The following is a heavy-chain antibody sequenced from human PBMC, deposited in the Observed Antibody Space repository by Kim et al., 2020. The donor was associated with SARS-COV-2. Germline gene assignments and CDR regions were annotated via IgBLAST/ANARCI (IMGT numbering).Heavy chain of an antibody. V-gene: IGHV5-10-1*01. CDR2: IDPSDSYT. CDR1: GYSFTSYW. CDR3: ARRGMAAADYGMDV. J-gene: IGHJ6*02. Sequence: GGSLRLSCKGSGYSFTSYWISWVRQMPGKGLEWMGRIDPSDSYTNYSPSFQGHVTISADKSISTAYLQWSSLKASDTAMYYCARRGMAAADYGMDVWGQGTTVTVSS. D-gene: IGHD6-13*01.